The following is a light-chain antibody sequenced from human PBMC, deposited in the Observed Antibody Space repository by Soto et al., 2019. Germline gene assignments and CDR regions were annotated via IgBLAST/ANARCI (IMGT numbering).Light chain of an antibody. CDR3: QQYGTSPQT. CDR1: QSVSSNS. CDR2: GAS. Sequence: IVLTQTPGTLSLSPGERATLSCRASQSVSSNSLARYQQKPGQAPRLVIYGASTRATGFPDRFTGSGSGTDFTLTISRLEPEDFAVYYCQQYGTSPQTFGQGTKVDIK. J-gene: IGKJ1*01. V-gene: IGKV3-20*01.